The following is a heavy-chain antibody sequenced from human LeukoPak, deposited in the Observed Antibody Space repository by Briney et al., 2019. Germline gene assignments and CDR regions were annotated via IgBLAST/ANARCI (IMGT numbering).Heavy chain of an antibody. CDR1: GGSISSSSYY. CDR3: ARGITIFGVVITLYPHNWFDP. V-gene: IGHV4-39*01. D-gene: IGHD3-3*01. CDR2: IYYSGST. Sequence: PSETLSLTCTVSGGSISSSSYYWGWIRQPPGKGLEWIGSIYYSGSTYYNPSLKSRVTISVDTSKNQFSLKLSSVTAADTAVYYCARGITIFGVVITLYPHNWFDPWGQGTLVTVSS. J-gene: IGHJ5*02.